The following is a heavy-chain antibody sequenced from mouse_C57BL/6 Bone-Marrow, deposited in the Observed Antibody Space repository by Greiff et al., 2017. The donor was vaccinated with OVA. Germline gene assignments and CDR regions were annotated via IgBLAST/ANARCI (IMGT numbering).Heavy chain of an antibody. CDR3: ARRNYEWYFDV. D-gene: IGHD2-1*01. CDR1: GFSLTSYG. J-gene: IGHJ1*03. V-gene: IGHV2-2*01. Sequence: QVQLQQSGPGLVQPSQSLSITCTVSGFSLTSYGVHWVRQSPGKGLEWLGVIWSGGSTDYNAAFISRLSISKDNSKSQVFFKMNSLQADDTAIYYCARRNYEWYFDVWGTGTTVTVSS. CDR2: IWSGGST.